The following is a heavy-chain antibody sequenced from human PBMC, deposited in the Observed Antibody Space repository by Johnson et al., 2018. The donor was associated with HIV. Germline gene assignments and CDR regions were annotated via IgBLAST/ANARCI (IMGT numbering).Heavy chain of an antibody. V-gene: IGHV3-66*01. J-gene: IGHJ3*02. CDR2: IYSGGST. CDR3: ARDALLRFLEWFI. D-gene: IGHD3-3*01. CDR1: GFTFDDYG. Sequence: VQLVESGGGLVQPGRSLRLSCAASGFTFDDYGMSWVRQAPGKGLEWVSVIYSGGSTHFADSVKGRFTISRDNSKNTVYLQMNSLRAEDTAVYYCARDALLRFLEWFIWGQGTMVTVSS.